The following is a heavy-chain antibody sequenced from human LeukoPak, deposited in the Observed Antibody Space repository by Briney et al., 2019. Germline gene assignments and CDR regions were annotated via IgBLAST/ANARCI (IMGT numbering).Heavy chain of an antibody. Sequence: GGSLSLFCAPCGLTFNSYAMRCVPPAPGEALECVSYLCGCGGHTYHADSVKGRLTLSRDNYKNTLYLQMNSLRAEDTAVNYCAKPLPGWFGELLDYFDYWGRGTLVSLST. CDR3: AKPLPGWFGELLDYFDY. V-gene: IGHV3-23*01. CDR2: LCGCGGHT. D-gene: IGHD3-10*01. CDR1: GLTFNSYA. J-gene: IGHJ4*02.